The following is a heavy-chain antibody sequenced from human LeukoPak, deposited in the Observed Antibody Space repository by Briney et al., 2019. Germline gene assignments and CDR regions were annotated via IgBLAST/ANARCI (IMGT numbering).Heavy chain of an antibody. CDR2: ISGSGDST. CDR1: GFTFSSYV. V-gene: IGHV3-23*01. Sequence: PGGSLRLSCVASGFTFSSYVMNWVRQTPGRGLEWVSSISGSGDSTFYADFVKGRFTTSRDNSQNTLYLQLNGLRTEDTAVYYCARGGSYLSAFDIWGQGTMVTVSS. CDR3: ARGGSYLSAFDI. D-gene: IGHD1-26*01. J-gene: IGHJ3*02.